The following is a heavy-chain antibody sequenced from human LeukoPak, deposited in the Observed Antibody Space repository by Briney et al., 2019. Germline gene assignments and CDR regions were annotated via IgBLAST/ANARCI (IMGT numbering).Heavy chain of an antibody. CDR3: TTPRGRGSYYYYYYMDV. CDR2: SKSKTDGGTT. V-gene: IGHV3-15*01. CDR1: GFTFSNAW. Sequence: RPGGSLRLSCAASGFTFSNAWMSWVRQAPGEGLEWVGRSKSKTDGGTTDYAAPVKVRLTISRDDSKNTLYLKMNSLKTEDTAVYYCTTPRGRGSYYYYYYMDVWGKGTPVTVSS. D-gene: IGHD1-26*01. J-gene: IGHJ6*03.